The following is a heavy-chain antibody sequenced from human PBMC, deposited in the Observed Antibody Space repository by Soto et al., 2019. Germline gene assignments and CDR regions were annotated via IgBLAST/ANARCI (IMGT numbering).Heavy chain of an antibody. CDR3: ARGGRDSNYEGGRFDP. CDR2: IYYSGST. Sequence: PSETLSLTCTVSGGSISSGDYYWSWIRQPPGKGLEWIGYIYYSGSTYYNPSLKSRVTISVDTSKNQFSLKLSSVTAADTAVYYCARGGRDSNYEGGRFDPWGQGTLVTVSS. D-gene: IGHD4-4*01. J-gene: IGHJ5*02. CDR1: GGSISSGDYY. V-gene: IGHV4-30-4*01.